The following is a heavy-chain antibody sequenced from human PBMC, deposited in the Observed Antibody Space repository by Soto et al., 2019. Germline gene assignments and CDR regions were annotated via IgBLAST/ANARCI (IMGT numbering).Heavy chain of an antibody. Sequence: PGGCMRRSCAVCGFTISGKKYVSWVRQAPGKGLEWVSALYDLDGSFYAASGKGRFTTSSDSSKTTVYLQMNDLRPDDTAVYYCATWHEREHAYDVWGQGTTVTVSS. D-gene: IGHD1-1*01. V-gene: IGHV3-53*01. J-gene: IGHJ3*01. CDR2: LYDLDGS. CDR3: ATWHEREHAYDV. CDR1: GFTISGKKY.